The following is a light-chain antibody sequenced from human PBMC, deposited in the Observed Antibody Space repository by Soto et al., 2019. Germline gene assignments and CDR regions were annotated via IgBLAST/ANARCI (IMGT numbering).Light chain of an antibody. CDR3: ISYTDRQSYL. V-gene: IGLV2-14*03. CDR2: AVS. CDR1: SSDIGSYNH. J-gene: IGLJ1*01. Sequence: QSALTQPASVSGSPGRSITISCSGTSSDIGSYNHVAWYQQFPGKSPKLMIYAVSDRPSGVSDRFSGSKSGITASLTISGLQTEDEADYYCISYTDRQSYLFGTGTKVT.